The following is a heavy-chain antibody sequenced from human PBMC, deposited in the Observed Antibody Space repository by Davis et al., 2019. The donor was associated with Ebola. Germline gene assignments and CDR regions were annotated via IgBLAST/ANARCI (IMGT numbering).Heavy chain of an antibody. CDR2: IIPIFGTA. Sequence: VKVSCKASGGTFSSYAISWVRQAPGQGLEWMGGIIPIFGTANYAQKFQGRVTITADESTSTAYMELSRLRSEDTAVYYCATRWMDTTRGRDKYYFDYWGQGTLVTVSS. D-gene: IGHD5-24*01. V-gene: IGHV1-69*01. CDR1: GGTFSSYA. J-gene: IGHJ4*02. CDR3: ATRWMDTTRGRDKYYFDY.